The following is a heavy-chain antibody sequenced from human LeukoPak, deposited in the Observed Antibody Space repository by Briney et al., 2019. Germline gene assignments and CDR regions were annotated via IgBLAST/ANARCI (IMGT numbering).Heavy chain of an antibody. V-gene: IGHV4-4*09. CDR1: GGSISSYY. D-gene: IGHD1-26*01. CDR3: ARQWELLPRWFDP. CDR2: IYTSGST. Sequence: PSETLSLTCTVSGGSISSYYWSWIRQPPGKGLEWIGYIYTSGSTNYNPSLKSRVTIPVDTSKNQFSLKLSSVTAADTAVYYCARQWELLPRWFDPWGQGTLVTVSS. J-gene: IGHJ5*02.